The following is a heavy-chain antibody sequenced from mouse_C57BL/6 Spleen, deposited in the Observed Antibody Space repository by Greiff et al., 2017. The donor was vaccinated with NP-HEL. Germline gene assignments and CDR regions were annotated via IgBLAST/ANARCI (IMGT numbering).Heavy chain of an antibody. Sequence: VQLQQSGPELVKPGASVKISCKASGYTFTDYYMNWVKQSHGKSLEWIGDINPNNGGTSYNQKFKGKATLTVDKSSSTAYMELRSLTSEDSAVYYCARSYGSEYFDVWGTGTTVTVSS. CDR2: INPNNGGT. J-gene: IGHJ1*03. D-gene: IGHD1-1*01. CDR1: GYTFTDYY. V-gene: IGHV1-26*01. CDR3: ARSYGSEYFDV.